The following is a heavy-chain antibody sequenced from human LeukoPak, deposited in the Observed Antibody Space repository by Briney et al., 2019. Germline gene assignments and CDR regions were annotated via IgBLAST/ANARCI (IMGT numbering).Heavy chain of an antibody. J-gene: IGHJ5*02. V-gene: IGHV4-34*01. D-gene: IGHD6-13*01. CDR3: ASAVAAGTSGWFDP. CDR2: INHSGST. CDR1: GGSFSGYY. Sequence: SETLSLTCAVYGGSFSGYYWSWIRQPPGKGLEWIGEINHSGSTNYNPSLKSRVTMSVDTSKNQFSLKLSSVTAADTAVYYCASAVAAGTSGWFDPWGQGTLVTVSS.